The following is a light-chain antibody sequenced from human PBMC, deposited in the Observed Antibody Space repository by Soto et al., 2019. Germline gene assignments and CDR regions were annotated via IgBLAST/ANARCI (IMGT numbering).Light chain of an antibody. Sequence: EIVLTQSPGTLSLSPGQGATLSCRASQSLSSIYLAWYQQKPGQAPRPLIYRTHSRATGIPDRFSGSESETDFTLTISRLEPDDSAVYYCQQYGSSPRTFGPGTKVDIK. CDR1: QSLSSIY. J-gene: IGKJ1*01. CDR2: RTH. V-gene: IGKV3-20*01. CDR3: QQYGSSPRT.